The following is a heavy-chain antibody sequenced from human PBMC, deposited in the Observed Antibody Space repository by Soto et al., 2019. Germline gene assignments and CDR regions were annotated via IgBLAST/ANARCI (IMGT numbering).Heavy chain of an antibody. D-gene: IGHD3-10*01. V-gene: IGHV3-23*01. CDR1: GFTFSSYA. CDR3: AKDPVYGSGVKDWFDP. CDR2: ISGSGGST. J-gene: IGHJ5*02. Sequence: GGSLRLSCAASGFTFSSYAMSWVRQAPGKGLEWVSAISGSGGSTYYADSVKGRFTISRDNSKNTLYLQMNSLRAEDTAVYYCAKDPVYGSGVKDWFDPWGQGTLVTVSS.